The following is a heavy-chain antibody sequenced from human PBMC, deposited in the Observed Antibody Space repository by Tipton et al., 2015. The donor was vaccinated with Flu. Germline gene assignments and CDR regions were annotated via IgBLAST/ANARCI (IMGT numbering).Heavy chain of an antibody. CDR1: GGSISSYY. J-gene: IGHJ4*02. Sequence: LRLSCTVSGGSISSYYWSWIRQPPGKGLEWIGSIYYSGSTYYNPSLKSRVTISVDTSKNQFSLKLSSVTAADTAVYYCARHVGYSYGTYYFDYWGQGTLVTVSS. CDR2: IYYSGST. CDR3: ARHVGYSYGTYYFDY. V-gene: IGHV4-39*01. D-gene: IGHD5-18*01.